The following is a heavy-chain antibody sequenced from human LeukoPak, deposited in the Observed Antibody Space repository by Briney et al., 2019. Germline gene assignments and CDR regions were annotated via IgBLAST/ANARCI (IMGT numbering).Heavy chain of an antibody. D-gene: IGHD6-19*01. CDR3: AKDPGNSSGC. CDR2: ISYDGSNK. V-gene: IGHV3-30*18. Sequence: GGSLRLSCAASGFTFSSYGMHWVRQAPGKGLEWVAVISYDGSNKYYADSVKGRFTISRDNSENTLYLQMNSLRAEDTAVYYCAKDPGNSSGCWGQGTLVTVSS. CDR1: GFTFSSYG. J-gene: IGHJ4*02.